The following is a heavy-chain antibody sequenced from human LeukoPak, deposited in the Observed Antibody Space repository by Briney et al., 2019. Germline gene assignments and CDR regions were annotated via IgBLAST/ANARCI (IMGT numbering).Heavy chain of an antibody. D-gene: IGHD2-2*01. Sequence: GASVKVSCKASGYTFTGYYMHWVRQAPGQGLEWMGRINPNSGGTNYAQKFQGRVTMTRDTSISTAYMELSRLRSDDTAVYYCARSVVVVVVPAAKPPVHFDPWGQGTLVTVSS. J-gene: IGHJ5*02. V-gene: IGHV1-2*06. CDR3: ARSVVVVVVPAAKPPVHFDP. CDR2: INPNSGGT. CDR1: GYTFTGYY.